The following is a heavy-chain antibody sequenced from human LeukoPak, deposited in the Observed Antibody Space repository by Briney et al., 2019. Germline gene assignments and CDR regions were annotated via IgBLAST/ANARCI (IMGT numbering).Heavy chain of an antibody. J-gene: IGHJ1*01. Sequence: PGGSLRLSCAAPGFTFSSYAMSWVRQAPGKGLEWVSAISGSGGSTYYADSVKGRFTVSRDNSKNTLYLQMDTLRAEDTAVYYCARNWRVTGPDRGQGTLVTVSS. CDR1: GFTFSSYA. CDR2: ISGSGGST. CDR3: ARNWRVTGPD. D-gene: IGHD1-1*01. V-gene: IGHV3-23*01.